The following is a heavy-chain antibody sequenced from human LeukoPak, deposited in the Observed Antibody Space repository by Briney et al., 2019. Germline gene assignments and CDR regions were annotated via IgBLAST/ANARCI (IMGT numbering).Heavy chain of an antibody. V-gene: IGHV3-21*01. CDR1: GFTFSTYS. J-gene: IGHJ4*02. CDR2: ISSSSIHI. CDR3: AKDTRAADY. Sequence: PGGSLRLSCAASGFTFSTYSMHWVRQAPGKGLEWVSSISSSSIHIYYGDSVKGRFTISRDNAKNSLYLQMNSLRAEDTAVYYCAKDTRAADYWGQGTLVTVSS.